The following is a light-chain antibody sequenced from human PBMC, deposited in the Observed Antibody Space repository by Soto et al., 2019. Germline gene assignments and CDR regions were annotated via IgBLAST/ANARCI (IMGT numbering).Light chain of an antibody. CDR3: CSYAGSSSSI. Sequence: QSALTQPASVSGSPGQSMTISCSGTSSDVGTYNLVSWYQQYPGKAPRLMIYEVTKRPSGVSNRFSGSKSGNTASLTISGLQPEDEADYYCCSYAGSSSSIFGTGTKLNVL. J-gene: IGLJ1*01. V-gene: IGLV2-23*02. CDR2: EVT. CDR1: SSDVGTYNL.